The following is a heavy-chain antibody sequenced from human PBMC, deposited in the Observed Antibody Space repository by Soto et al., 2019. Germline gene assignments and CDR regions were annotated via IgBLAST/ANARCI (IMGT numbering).Heavy chain of an antibody. Sequence: SETLSLTCTVSGGSVSSVDYYWSWIRQPPGKGLEWIGYVFYSGSTNYNPSLKSRVTISGDTSQNQFSLRLNSVTAAATAVYYCARDGRPATQLGGYYYYAMDVWGQATTVTVS. D-gene: IGHD3-16*01. CDR2: VFYSGST. CDR1: GGSVSSVDYY. CDR3: ARDGRPATQLGGYYYYAMDV. V-gene: IGHV4-61*08. J-gene: IGHJ6*02.